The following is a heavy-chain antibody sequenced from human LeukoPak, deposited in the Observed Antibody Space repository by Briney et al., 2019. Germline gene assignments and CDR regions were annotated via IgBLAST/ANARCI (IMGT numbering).Heavy chain of an antibody. CDR3: ARDYDILTGYSRFDP. J-gene: IGHJ5*02. CDR1: GFTFSSYS. CDR2: ISRSSRTT. D-gene: IGHD3-9*01. Sequence: GGSLRLSCAASGFTFSSYSMNWVRQAPGKGLEWVSYISRSSRTTYYADPVKGRFTTSRDNAENSLYLQMNSLRDEDTAVYYCARDYDILTGYSRFDPWGQGTLVTVSS. V-gene: IGHV3-48*02.